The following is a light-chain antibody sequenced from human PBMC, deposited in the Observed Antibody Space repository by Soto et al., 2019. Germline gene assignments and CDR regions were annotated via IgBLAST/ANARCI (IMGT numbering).Light chain of an antibody. J-gene: IGKJ3*01. Sequence: DIQMTQSSSSLSASVGDRVTITCRASQTISNYLNWYQEIPGKAPKLLIYAASNLQSGVPSRFSGSGSGTEFTLTISNLQPEDFATYYCQKTYSTPFTFGPGTNVDI. V-gene: IGKV1-39*01. CDR1: QTISNY. CDR2: AAS. CDR3: QKTYSTPFT.